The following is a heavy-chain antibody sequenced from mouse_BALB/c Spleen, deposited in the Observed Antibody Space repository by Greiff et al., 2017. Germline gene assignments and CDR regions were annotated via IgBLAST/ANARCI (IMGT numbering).Heavy chain of an antibody. V-gene: IGHV14-3*02. Sequence: VQLQQSGAELVKPGASVKLSCTASGFNIKDTYMHWVKQRPEQGLEWIGRIDPANGNTKYDPKFQGKATITADTSSNTAYLQLSSLTSEDTAVYYCARPYDYAPAWFAYWGQGTLVTVSA. CDR1: GFNIKDTY. CDR3: ARPYDYAPAWFAY. J-gene: IGHJ3*01. D-gene: IGHD2-4*01. CDR2: IDPANGNT.